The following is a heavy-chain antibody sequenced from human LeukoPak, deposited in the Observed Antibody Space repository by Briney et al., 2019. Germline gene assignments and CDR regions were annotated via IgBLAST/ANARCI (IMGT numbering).Heavy chain of an antibody. CDR2: IYSAGNT. V-gene: IGHV3-53*01. CDR3: ARASKGSAPFDY. CDR1: GFTVSSNY. J-gene: IGHJ4*02. D-gene: IGHD3-10*01. Sequence: GGSLRLSCAASGFTVSSNYMSWVRQAPGKGLEWVSFIYSAGNTYYADSVKGRFTISRDNSKNTLYLQMNSLRAEDTAVYYCARASKGSAPFDYWGQGTLDTVSS.